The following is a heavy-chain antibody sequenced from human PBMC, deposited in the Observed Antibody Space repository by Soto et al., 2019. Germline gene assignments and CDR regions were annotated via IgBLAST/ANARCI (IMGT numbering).Heavy chain of an antibody. V-gene: IGHV3-23*01. D-gene: IGHD4-17*01. CDR3: AREPIYGDDAFEL. J-gene: IGHJ3*01. CDR2: ISGSGNRT. Sequence: GGSLRLSCAASGFIFSGYPMSWVRQAPGKGLEWVSAISGSGNRTYYADSVEGRFTISRDNSRSTLFLQMNSLRVDDTALYYCAREPIYGDDAFELWGLGTTGTVSS. CDR1: GFIFSGYP.